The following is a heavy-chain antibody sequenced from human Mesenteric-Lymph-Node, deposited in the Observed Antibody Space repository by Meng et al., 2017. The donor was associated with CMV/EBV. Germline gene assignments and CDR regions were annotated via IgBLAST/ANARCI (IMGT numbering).Heavy chain of an antibody. CDR2: IYYSGST. CDR1: GCPLSSSYS. Sequence: GCPLSSSYSWGWIRQPPGKGLEWIGSIYYSGSTYYNPSLKSRVTISVDTSKNQFSLKLSSVTAADTAVYYCARHDYGDYVFVNWFDPWGQGTLVTVSS. V-gene: IGHV4-39*01. CDR3: ARHDYGDYVFVNWFDP. J-gene: IGHJ5*02. D-gene: IGHD4-17*01.